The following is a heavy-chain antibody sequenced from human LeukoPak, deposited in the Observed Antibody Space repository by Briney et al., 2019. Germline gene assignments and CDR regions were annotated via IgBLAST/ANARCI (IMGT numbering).Heavy chain of an antibody. D-gene: IGHD3-10*01. CDR3: ARLNSVVRGVTKKYFFDY. CDR1: SGSISSSSYY. J-gene: IGHJ4*02. Sequence: SETLSLTCTVSSGSISSSSYYWGWLRQPPGKGLEWIGNIYYSGSTFYNPSLKSRVSMSLDTSKNQVSLKLNSVTAADTAVYYCARLNSVVRGVTKKYFFDYWGQGTLVTVSS. V-gene: IGHV4-39*01. CDR2: IYYSGST.